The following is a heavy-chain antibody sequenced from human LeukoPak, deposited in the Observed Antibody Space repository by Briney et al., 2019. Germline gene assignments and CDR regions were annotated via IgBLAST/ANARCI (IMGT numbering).Heavy chain of an antibody. Sequence: GGSLSLSCAASGFTFSSYWMHWVRQAPGKGLVWVSRIKSDGSSTSYADSVQGRFTISRDNAKNTLCLQMNSLRAEDTAVYFCARDAFGVDKSPFWGQGTLVTVSS. CDR2: IKSDGSST. V-gene: IGHV3-74*01. D-gene: IGHD3-3*01. CDR1: GFTFSSYW. CDR3: ARDAFGVDKSPF. J-gene: IGHJ4*02.